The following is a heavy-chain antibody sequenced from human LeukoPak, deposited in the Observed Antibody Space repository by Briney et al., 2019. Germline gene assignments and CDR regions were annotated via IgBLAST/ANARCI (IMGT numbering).Heavy chain of an antibody. CDR2: IGGSDSIV. CDR1: EFIVNDYY. D-gene: IGHD6-19*01. J-gene: IGHJ4*02. CDR3: AREMVAGTFDS. V-gene: IGHV3-11*01. Sequence: GGSPRLSCVVSEFIVNDYYMSWIRQAPGKGLEWVADIGGSDSIVAYAASVRGRFSISRDFAKDSLYLEMNSLRAEDTAVYYCAREMVAGTFDSWGQGALVTVSS.